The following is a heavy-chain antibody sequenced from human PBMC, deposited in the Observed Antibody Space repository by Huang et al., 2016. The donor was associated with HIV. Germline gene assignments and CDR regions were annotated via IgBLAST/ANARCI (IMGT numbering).Heavy chain of an antibody. CDR1: GGSSSGYY. CDR3: ARGPDYYDSSGREAFDI. CDR2: INHSGST. J-gene: IGHJ3*02. V-gene: IGHV4-34*01. Sequence: QVQLQQWGAGLLKPSETLSLTCAVYGGSSSGYYWSWIRQPPGKGLEWIGEINHSGSTNYNPSHKSRVTISVDTSKTQFSLKLNSVTAADTAVYYCARGPDYYDSSGREAFDIWGQGTMVTVSS. D-gene: IGHD3-22*01.